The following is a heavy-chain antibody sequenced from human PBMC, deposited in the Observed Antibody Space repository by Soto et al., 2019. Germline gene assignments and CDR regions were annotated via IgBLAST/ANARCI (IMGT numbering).Heavy chain of an antibody. D-gene: IGHD3-10*01. CDR2: TNQDGSEK. CDR1: GFTFSSYW. V-gene: IGHV3-7*01. Sequence: EVQLVESGGGLVQPGGSLRLSCAASGFTFSSYWMTWVRQAPGKGLEWVANTNQDGSEKYYVDSVKGRFTISRDNAKNSLYLQMNSLRAEDTAVYYCARDSRGVFDYWGQGTLITVSS. J-gene: IGHJ4*02. CDR3: ARDSRGVFDY.